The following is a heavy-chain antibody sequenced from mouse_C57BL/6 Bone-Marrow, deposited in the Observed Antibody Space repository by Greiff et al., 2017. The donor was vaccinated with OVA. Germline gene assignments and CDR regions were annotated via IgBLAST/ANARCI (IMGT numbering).Heavy chain of an antibody. J-gene: IGHJ4*01. CDR3: TPSYDYDGDYYAMDY. Sequence: EVQLQQSGTVLARPGASVKMSCKTSGYTFTSYWMHWVKQRPGQGLEWIGAIYPGNSDTSYNQKFKGKAKLTAVTSASTAYMELSSLTNEDSAVYYCTPSYDYDGDYYAMDYWGQGTSVTVSS. CDR2: IYPGNSDT. CDR1: GYTFTSYW. D-gene: IGHD2-4*01. V-gene: IGHV1-5*01.